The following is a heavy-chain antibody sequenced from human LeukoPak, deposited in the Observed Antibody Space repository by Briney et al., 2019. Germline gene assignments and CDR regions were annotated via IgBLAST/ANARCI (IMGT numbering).Heavy chain of an antibody. J-gene: IGHJ4*02. CDR3: ARDSADCSSTSCYTALDY. V-gene: IGHV1-18*01. Sequence: ASVKVSCKASGGTFSSYAISWVRQAPGQGLEWMGWISAYNGNTNYAQKLQGRVTMTTDTSTSTAYMELRSLRSDDTAVYYCARDSADCSSTSCYTALDYWGQGTLVTVSS. D-gene: IGHD2-2*02. CDR1: GGTFSSYA. CDR2: ISAYNGNT.